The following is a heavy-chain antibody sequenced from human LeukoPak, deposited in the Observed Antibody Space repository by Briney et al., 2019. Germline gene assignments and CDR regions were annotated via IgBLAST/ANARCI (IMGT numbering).Heavy chain of an antibody. D-gene: IGHD2-21*02. Sequence: ASVKVSCKASGYTFTGYYMHGVRQAPGQGLEWMGWINPNSGGTNYAQKFQGRVTMTRDTSISTAYMELSRLRSDDTAVYYCARRDGYYYYYMDVWGKGTTVTVSS. V-gene: IGHV1-2*02. CDR3: ARRDGYYYYYMDV. J-gene: IGHJ6*03. CDR2: INPNSGGT. CDR1: GYTFTGYY.